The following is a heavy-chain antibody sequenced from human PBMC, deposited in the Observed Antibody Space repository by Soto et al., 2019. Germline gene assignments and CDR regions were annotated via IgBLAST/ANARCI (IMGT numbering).Heavy chain of an antibody. CDR2: IYYSGST. Sequence: SETLSLTCTVSGGSISSYYWSWIRQPPGKGLEWIGYIYYSGSTNYNPSLKSRVTISVDTSKNQFSLKLNSMTAADTAVYYCARDPRTYDNSENWGRGILVTVSS. J-gene: IGHJ4*02. CDR3: ARDPRTYDNSEN. CDR1: GGSISSYY. D-gene: IGHD3-9*01. V-gene: IGHV4-59*12.